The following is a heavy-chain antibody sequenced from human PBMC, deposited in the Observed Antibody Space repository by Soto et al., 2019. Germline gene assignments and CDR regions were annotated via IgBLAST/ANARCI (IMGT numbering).Heavy chain of an antibody. J-gene: IGHJ3*02. Sequence: EVQLLESGGGLVQPGGSLRLSCAASGFTFSSYAMSWVRQAPGKGLEWVSAISGSGGSTYYADSVKGRFTISRDNSKNTLYMQMNSLRAEDTAVYYCAKDLNTIFGVVAVTNAFDIWGQGTMVTVSS. CDR2: ISGSGGST. V-gene: IGHV3-23*01. CDR3: AKDLNTIFGVVAVTNAFDI. D-gene: IGHD3-3*01. CDR1: GFTFSSYA.